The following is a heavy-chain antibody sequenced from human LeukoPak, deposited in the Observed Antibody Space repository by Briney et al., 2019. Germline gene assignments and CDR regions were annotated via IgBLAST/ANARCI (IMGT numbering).Heavy chain of an antibody. V-gene: IGHV4-4*07. CDR1: GGSITSYY. CDR2: IYTSGTT. CDR3: ARGRGPDYDYYYMDV. J-gene: IGHJ6*03. Sequence: SETLSLICIVSGGSITSYYWSWIRHPPGKGLEWIGRIYTSGTTKYNPSLKSRVTISVDTSKNQFSLRLSSVTAADTAVYYCARGRGPDYDYYYMDVWGKGTTVTVSS.